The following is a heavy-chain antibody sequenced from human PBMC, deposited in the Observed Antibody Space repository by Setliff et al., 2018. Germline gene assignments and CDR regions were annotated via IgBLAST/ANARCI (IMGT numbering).Heavy chain of an antibody. V-gene: IGHV4-39*07. D-gene: IGHD6-19*01. CDR2: IYYSGST. CDR3: ARVNQYSSVWYNYYYGMAA. Sequence: SETLSLTCTVSGGSISSSSYYWGWIRQPPGKGLEWVGSIYYSGSTYYNPSLKSRVTISVDTSKNQFSLKLSSVTAADTAVYYCARVNQYSSVWYNYYYGMAAWGQGTTVTVSS. J-gene: IGHJ6*02. CDR1: GGSISSSSYY.